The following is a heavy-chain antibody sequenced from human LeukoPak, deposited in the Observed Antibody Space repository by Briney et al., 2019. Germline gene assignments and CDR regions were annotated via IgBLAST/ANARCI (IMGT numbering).Heavy chain of an antibody. D-gene: IGHD3-22*01. Sequence: PSETLSLTCTVSGGSISSSSYYWGWIRQPPGKGLEWIGSIYYSGSTYYNPSLKSRLTISVDTSKNQFSLKLSSVTAADTAVYYCAREPSLYCYDSSGYYGAFDIWGQGTMVTVSS. CDR3: AREPSLYCYDSSGYYGAFDI. CDR2: IYYSGST. CDR1: GGSISSSSYY. V-gene: IGHV4-39*07. J-gene: IGHJ3*02.